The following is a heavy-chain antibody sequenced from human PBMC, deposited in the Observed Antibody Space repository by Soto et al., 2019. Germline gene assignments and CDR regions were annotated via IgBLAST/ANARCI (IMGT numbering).Heavy chain of an antibody. D-gene: IGHD3-3*01. V-gene: IGHV3-23*01. Sequence: PGGSLRLSCAASGFSFGNYVMNWVRQAPGKGLEWVSGISDSGGSSSSADSVKGRFTVSRDNSKNTLYLQMDSLTGDDTAVYYCTKGGDSWSGYAQHWRQGALVTVSS. CDR2: ISDSGGSS. J-gene: IGHJ1*01. CDR1: GFSFGNYV. CDR3: TKGGDSWSGYAQH.